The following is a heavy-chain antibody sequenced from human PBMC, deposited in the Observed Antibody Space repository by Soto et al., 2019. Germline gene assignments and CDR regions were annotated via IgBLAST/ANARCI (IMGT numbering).Heavy chain of an antibody. CDR3: ARDSSSRWYLVPYYYYGMDV. Sequence: ASVKVSCKASGGTFRSYTISWVRQAPGQGLEWMGWINTNTGNPTYAQGFTGRFVFSLDTSVSTAYLQICSLKAEDTAVYYCARDSSSRWYLVPYYYYGMDVWGQGTTVTVSS. CDR2: INTNTGNP. J-gene: IGHJ6*02. CDR1: GGTFRSYT. V-gene: IGHV7-4-1*01. D-gene: IGHD6-13*01.